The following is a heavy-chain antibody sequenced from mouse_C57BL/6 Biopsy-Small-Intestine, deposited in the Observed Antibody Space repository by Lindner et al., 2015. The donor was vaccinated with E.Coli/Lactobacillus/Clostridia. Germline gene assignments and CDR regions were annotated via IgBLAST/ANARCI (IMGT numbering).Heavy chain of an antibody. Sequence: QLQESGPELVKPGASVKISCKASGYAFSNSWMNWVKQRPGKGLEWIGRIYLGDGDTNYNGKFKGKATLTADKSSSTSYMQLTNLTSEDSAVYFCAGFDYDAGVFDYWGQGTTLTVSS. CDR3: AGFDYDAGVFDY. CDR2: IYLGDGDT. J-gene: IGHJ2*01. CDR1: GYAFSNSW. V-gene: IGHV1-82*01. D-gene: IGHD2-4*01.